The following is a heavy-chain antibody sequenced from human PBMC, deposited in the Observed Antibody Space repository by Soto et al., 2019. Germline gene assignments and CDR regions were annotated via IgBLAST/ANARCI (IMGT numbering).Heavy chain of an antibody. CDR1: VGSISSYY. J-gene: IGHJ4*02. D-gene: IGHD3-16*01. CDR2: IYYCGST. V-gene: IGHV4-59*01. Sequence: QVQLQESGPGLVKPSETLSLTCTVSVGSISSYYWSWIRQPPGKGLEWIGYIYYCGSTNYNPSLKSRVTISVDTSKNQFSLKLSSVTAADSVVYYCARSWGYSFDYWGQGTLVTVSS. CDR3: ARSWGYSFDY.